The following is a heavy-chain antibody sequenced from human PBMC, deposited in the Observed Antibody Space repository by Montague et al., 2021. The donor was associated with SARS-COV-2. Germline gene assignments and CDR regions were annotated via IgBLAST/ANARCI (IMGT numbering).Heavy chain of an antibody. V-gene: IGHV6-1*01. Sequence: CAISGDSVSSNPATWNWIRQSPSRGLEWLGRTYYRSKWYHDYAISLKSRITIDPDTSKIQFSLQLSSVAPEDTAVFYCARTTTRMLYPENAFDIWGQGTMVTVSS. J-gene: IGHJ3*02. CDR2: TYYRSKWYH. D-gene: IGHD2-15*01. CDR3: ARTTTRMLYPENAFDI. CDR1: GDSVSSNPAT.